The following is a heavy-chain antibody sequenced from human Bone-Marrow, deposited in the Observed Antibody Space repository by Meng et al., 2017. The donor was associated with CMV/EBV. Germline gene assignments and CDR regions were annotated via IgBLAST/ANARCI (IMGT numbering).Heavy chain of an antibody. D-gene: IGHD2-2*01. CDR2: IYYSGST. V-gene: IGHV4-4*02. CDR1: GFTFSNAW. J-gene: IGHJ5*02. Sequence: GSLRLSCAASGFTFSNAWMSWVRQAPGKGLEWIGSIYYSGSTYYNPSLKSRVTISVDTSKNQFSLKLSSVTAADTAVYYCAREDIVVVPAALKGYNWFDPWGQGTLVTVSS. CDR3: AREDIVVVPAALKGYNWFDP.